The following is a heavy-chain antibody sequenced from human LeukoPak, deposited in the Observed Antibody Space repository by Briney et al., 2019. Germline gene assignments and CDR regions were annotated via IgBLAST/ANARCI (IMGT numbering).Heavy chain of an antibody. CDR2: IYYSGST. Sequence: SETLSLTCTVSGGSISSSSYYWGWIRQPPGKGLEWIGGIYYSGSTYYNPSLKSRVTISVDTSKNQFSLKLSSVTAADTAVYYCAGGYSGYDAFDIWGQGTMVTVSS. D-gene: IGHD5-12*01. CDR3: AGGYSGYDAFDI. J-gene: IGHJ3*02. V-gene: IGHV4-39*01. CDR1: GGSISSSSYY.